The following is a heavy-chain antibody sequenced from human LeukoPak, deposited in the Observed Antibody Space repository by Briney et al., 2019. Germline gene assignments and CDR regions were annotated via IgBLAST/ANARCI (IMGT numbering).Heavy chain of an antibody. V-gene: IGHV3-48*01. D-gene: IGHD3-16*01. J-gene: IGHJ4*02. CDR2: ISSFSGTI. CDR3: ARDQGGVGY. CDR1: GITFSSYS. Sequence: GGSLRPSCVASGITFSSYSMNWVRQAPGKGLEWVSYISSFSGTINYADSVKGRFTISRDNAKNSLYLQMNSLRAEDTAVYYCARDQGGVGYWGQGTLVTVSS.